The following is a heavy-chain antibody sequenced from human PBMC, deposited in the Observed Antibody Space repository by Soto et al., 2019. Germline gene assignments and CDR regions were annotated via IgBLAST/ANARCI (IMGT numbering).Heavy chain of an antibody. V-gene: IGHV3-15*01. CDR1: GLTFSDGW. J-gene: IGHJ6*02. CDR2: FKSEFHGGTT. Sequence: GGSLRLSCAVSGLTFSDGWMSWVRQAPGKGLEWIGRFKSEFHGGTTAYAAPVKGRFTISTDDSKNTLYLQMNRLKTEDTAVYYCAKDREVTIFGVVINGMDVWGQGTTVTVSS. CDR3: AKDREVTIFGVVINGMDV. D-gene: IGHD3-3*01.